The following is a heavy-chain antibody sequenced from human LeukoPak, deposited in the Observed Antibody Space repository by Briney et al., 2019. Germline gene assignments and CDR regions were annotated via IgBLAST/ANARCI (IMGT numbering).Heavy chain of an antibody. CDR3: AGESTGAFDY. D-gene: IGHD3-10*01. CDR2: ISYTGST. Sequence: SETLSLTCTVSGGSINSDYWSWIRQPPGKGLECIGYISYTGSTNYNPSLKSRVTISVDTSKNHVSLQLSSVTAVDTAVYYCAGESTGAFDYWGQGTLVTVSS. V-gene: IGHV4-59*01. CDR1: GGSINSDY. J-gene: IGHJ4*02.